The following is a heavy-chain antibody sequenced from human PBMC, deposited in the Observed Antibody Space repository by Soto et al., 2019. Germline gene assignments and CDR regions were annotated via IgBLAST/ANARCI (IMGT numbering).Heavy chain of an antibody. CDR1: GFTFRTYG. V-gene: IGHV3-21*01. Sequence: EVQLVESGGGLVKPGGSLRLSCAASGFTFRTYGMNWVRRDPGGGLEWVASISSSGSFIYYADSVKGRFTISRDDAEKSLYLQMNSLRAEDTALYYCAREPEGIAAALDYWGRGTLVTVSS. D-gene: IGHD6-13*01. CDR3: AREPEGIAAALDY. CDR2: ISSSGSFI. J-gene: IGHJ4*02.